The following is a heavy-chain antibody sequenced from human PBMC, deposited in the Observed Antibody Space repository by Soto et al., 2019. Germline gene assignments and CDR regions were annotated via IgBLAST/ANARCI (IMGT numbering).Heavy chain of an antibody. J-gene: IGHJ2*01. CDR3: ARTQEPYWYFDL. D-gene: IGHD1-1*01. Sequence: QVTLKESGPVLVKPTETLTLTCTVSGFSLSNARMGVSWIRQPPGKALEWLAHIFSNDEKSYSTSLKSRPTIXKXXSKSQVVLTMTNMDPVDTATYYCARTQEPYWYFDLWGRGTLVTVSS. CDR2: IFSNDEK. CDR1: GFSLSNARMG. V-gene: IGHV2-26*01.